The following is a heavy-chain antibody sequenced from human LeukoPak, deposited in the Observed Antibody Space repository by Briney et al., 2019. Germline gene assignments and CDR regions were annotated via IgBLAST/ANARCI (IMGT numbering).Heavy chain of an antibody. CDR2: INSDGSWT. CDR1: GNYW. V-gene: IGHV3-74*01. CDR3: VSFYETS. J-gene: IGHJ5*02. D-gene: IGHD2/OR15-2a*01. Sequence: GGSQRLSCAASGNYWMHWVRQAPGKGLVWVSHINSDGSWTSYADSVKGRFTISKDNAKNTVYLQMNSLRAEDTAVYYCVSFYETSWGRGTLVTVSS.